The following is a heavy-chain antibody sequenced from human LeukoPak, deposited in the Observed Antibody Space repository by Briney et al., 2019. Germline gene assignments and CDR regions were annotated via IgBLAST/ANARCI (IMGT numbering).Heavy chain of an antibody. Sequence: SVKVSXKASGGTFSSYAISWVRQAPGQGLEWMGRIIPIFGTANYAQKFQGRVTITTDESTSTAYMELSSLRSEDTAVYYCARGTRYSSSWYGYYFDYWGQGTLVTVSS. CDR2: IIPIFGTA. V-gene: IGHV1-69*05. D-gene: IGHD6-13*01. CDR3: ARGTRYSSSWYGYYFDY. J-gene: IGHJ4*02. CDR1: GGTFSSYA.